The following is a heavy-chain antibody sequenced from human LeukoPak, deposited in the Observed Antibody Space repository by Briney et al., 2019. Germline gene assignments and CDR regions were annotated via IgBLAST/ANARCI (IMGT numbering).Heavy chain of an antibody. J-gene: IGHJ4*02. D-gene: IGHD3-3*01. CDR2: FDPEDGET. CDR1: GYTLTELS. CDR3: ATDGQFWSGKFDY. V-gene: IGHV1-24*01. Sequence: ASVKVSCKVSGYTLTELSMHWVRQAPGKGLEWMGGFDPEDGETSYAQKFQGRVTMTEDTSTDTAYMELSSLRSEDTAVYYCATDGQFWSGKFDYWGQGTLVTVSS.